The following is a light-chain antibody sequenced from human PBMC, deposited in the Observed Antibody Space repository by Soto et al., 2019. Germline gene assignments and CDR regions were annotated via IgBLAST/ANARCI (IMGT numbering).Light chain of an antibody. CDR2: DAS. Sequence: EIVLTQSPATLSLSPGERATLSFRASQSVSSFLAWYQQKPGQAPRLLIYDASSRATGIPDRFSGSGSGTDFTLTISRLEPEDFAVYYCQQCGSSPEAFGQGTKVDIK. J-gene: IGKJ1*01. CDR1: QSVSSF. CDR3: QQCGSSPEA. V-gene: IGKV3-20*01.